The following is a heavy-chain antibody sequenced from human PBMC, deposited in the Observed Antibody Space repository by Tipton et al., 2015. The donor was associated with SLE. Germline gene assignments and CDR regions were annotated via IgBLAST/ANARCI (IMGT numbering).Heavy chain of an antibody. V-gene: IGHV3-48*01. CDR2: ISSSSSTI. J-gene: IGHJ3*02. Sequence: GSLRLSCAASGFTFSSYSMNWVRQAPGKGLEWVSYISSSSSTIYYADSVKGRFTIARDNAKNSLYLQMNSLRAEDTGVYYCARGGSSVVVPAGAFDIWGQGTMVTVSS. CDR3: ARGGSSVVVPAGAFDI. D-gene: IGHD2-2*01. CDR1: GFTFSSYS.